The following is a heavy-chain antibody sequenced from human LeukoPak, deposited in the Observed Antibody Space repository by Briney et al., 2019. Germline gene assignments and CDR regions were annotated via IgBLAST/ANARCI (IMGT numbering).Heavy chain of an antibody. CDR1: GFTFSSYS. V-gene: IGHV3-21*01. CDR2: ISSSSSYI. Sequence: PGGSLRLSCAASGFTFSSYSMNRVRQAPGKGLEWVSSISSSSSYIYYADSVKGRFTISRDNAKNSLYLQMNSLRAEDTAVYYCARDGPVPAAIGGYYWGQGTLVTVSS. J-gene: IGHJ4*02. D-gene: IGHD2-2*02. CDR3: ARDGPVPAAIGGYY.